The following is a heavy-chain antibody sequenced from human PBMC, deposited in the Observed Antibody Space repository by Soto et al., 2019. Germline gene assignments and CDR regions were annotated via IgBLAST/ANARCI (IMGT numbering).Heavy chain of an antibody. CDR3: AASITIFGGALRYYYYGMDV. V-gene: IGHV1-3*01. Sequence: ASVKVSCKASGYTFTSYAMHWVRRAPGERLEWMGWINAGNGNTKYSQKFQGRVTITRDTSASTAYMELSSLRSEDTAVYYCAASITIFGGALRYYYYGMDVWGQGTTVTVSS. D-gene: IGHD3-3*01. J-gene: IGHJ6*02. CDR1: GYTFTSYA. CDR2: INAGNGNT.